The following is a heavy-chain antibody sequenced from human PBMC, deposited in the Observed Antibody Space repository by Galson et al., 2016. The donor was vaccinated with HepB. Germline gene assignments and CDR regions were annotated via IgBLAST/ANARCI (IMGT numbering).Heavy chain of an antibody. V-gene: IGHV1-46*01. Sequence: SVKVSCKASGYNFITFYLHWVRQAPGQGLEWVAMINPVDGNTRYAQKFQGRVTTTRHTSTSTVYMELSSLRSEDTAMYYCARDAPRGYDLWHGMDVWGQGTTVTVSS. D-gene: IGHD3-3*01. J-gene: IGHJ6*02. CDR3: ARDAPRGYDLWHGMDV. CDR2: INPVDGNT. CDR1: GYNFITFY.